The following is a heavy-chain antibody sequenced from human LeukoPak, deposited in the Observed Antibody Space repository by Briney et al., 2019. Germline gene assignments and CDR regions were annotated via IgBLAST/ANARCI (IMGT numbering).Heavy chain of an antibody. CDR1: DYTFTNYG. CDR2: ISTYNGNT. Sequence: ASVKVSCKASDYTFTNYGISWVRQAPGQGLEWMGWISTYNGNTNYAQRLQGRVTMTTDTSTSTAYMEVRSLRSDDTAVYYCAGDRSGYTYGNWVADFDYWGQGTLVTVSS. CDR3: AGDRSGYTYGNWVADFDY. D-gene: IGHD5-18*01. J-gene: IGHJ4*02. V-gene: IGHV1-18*01.